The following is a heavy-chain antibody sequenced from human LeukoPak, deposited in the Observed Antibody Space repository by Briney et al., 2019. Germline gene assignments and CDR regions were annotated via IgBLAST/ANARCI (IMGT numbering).Heavy chain of an antibody. V-gene: IGHV3-7*01. CDR1: GFTFSNYW. D-gene: IGHD1-20*01. CDR2: IDPDGSET. CDR3: ARIWYFGDNNWRYFDY. Sequence: GGALRLSCAASGFTFSNYWMSWVRQAPGKGLEWVANIDPDGSETQYVGSVKGRFTTSSDNAKISLYLQMNSLRAEDTAIYYCARIWYFGDNNWRYFDYWGQGTLVTVSS. J-gene: IGHJ4*02.